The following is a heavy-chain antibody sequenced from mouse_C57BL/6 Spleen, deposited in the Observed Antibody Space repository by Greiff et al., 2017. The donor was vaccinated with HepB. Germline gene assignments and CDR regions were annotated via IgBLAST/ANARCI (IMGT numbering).Heavy chain of an antibody. D-gene: IGHD2-4*01. CDR1: GYTFTSYW. V-gene: IGHV1-74*01. CDR2: IHPSDSDT. CDR3: AIRRGYDYVVAMDY. J-gene: IGHJ4*01. Sequence: QVQLKQPGAELVKPGASVKVSCKASGYTFTSYWMHWVKQRPGQGLEWIGRIHPSDSDTNYNQKFKGKATLTVDKSSSTAYMQLSSLTSEDSAVYYCAIRRGYDYVVAMDYWGQGTSVTVSS.